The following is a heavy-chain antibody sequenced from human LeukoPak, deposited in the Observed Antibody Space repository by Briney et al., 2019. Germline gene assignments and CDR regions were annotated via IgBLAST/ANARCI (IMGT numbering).Heavy chain of an antibody. CDR3: ARSFDSSSWYFDY. D-gene: IGHD6-13*01. CDR1: GGSISTYY. V-gene: IGHV4-59*08. CDR2: IYYSGST. Sequence: ESSETLSLTCAVSGGSISTYYRNWIRQPPGKGLGWIGYIYYSGSTNYNPSLNSRVTISVDTSRNQFSLRLSSVTAADTALYYCARSFDSSSWYFDYWGQGTLVTVSS. J-gene: IGHJ4*02.